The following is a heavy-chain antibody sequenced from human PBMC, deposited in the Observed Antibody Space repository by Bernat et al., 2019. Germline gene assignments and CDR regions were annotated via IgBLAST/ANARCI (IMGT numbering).Heavy chain of an antibody. CDR3: ARAWWGRISYFDY. V-gene: IGHV1-46*03. J-gene: IGHJ4*02. CDR1: GYTFTSYY. CDR2: INPSGGST. Sequence: QVQLVQSGAEVKKPGASVKVSCKASGYTFTSYYMHWVRQAPGQGLEWMGIINPSGGSTSYAQKFQGRVTMTRDTSTSTVYMELSGLSSEDTAVYYCARAWWGRISYFDYWGQGTLVTVSA. D-gene: IGHD2-15*01.